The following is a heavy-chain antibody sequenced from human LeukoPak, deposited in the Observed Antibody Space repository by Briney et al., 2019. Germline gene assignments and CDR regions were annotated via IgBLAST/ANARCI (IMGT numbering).Heavy chain of an antibody. CDR3: AKQLGYCSDGSCYFPY. J-gene: IGHJ4*02. Sequence: GGSLRLSCAASGFTFNNYAMNWVRQAPGKGLEWVSAISNNGGYTYYADSVQGRFTISRDNSKGTLCLQMNSLRAEDTAVYYCAKQLGYCSDGSCYFPYWGQGTLVTVSS. CDR2: ISNNGGYT. CDR1: GFTFNNYA. V-gene: IGHV3-23*01. D-gene: IGHD2-15*01.